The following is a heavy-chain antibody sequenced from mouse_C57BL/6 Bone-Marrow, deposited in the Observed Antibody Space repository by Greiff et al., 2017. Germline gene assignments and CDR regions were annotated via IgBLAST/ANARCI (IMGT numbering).Heavy chain of an antibody. V-gene: IGHV5-6*01. D-gene: IGHD2-4*01. CDR2: ISSGGSYT. J-gene: IGHJ3*01. CDR3: ARHHDYDRAWFAY. CDR1: GFTFSSYG. Sequence: EVKLVESGGDLVKPGGSLKLSCAASGFTFSSYGMSWVRQTPDKRLEWVATISSGGSYTYYPDSVQGRFTISRDNAKNTLYLQMSSLKSEDTAMYYCARHHDYDRAWFAYWGQGTLVTVSA.